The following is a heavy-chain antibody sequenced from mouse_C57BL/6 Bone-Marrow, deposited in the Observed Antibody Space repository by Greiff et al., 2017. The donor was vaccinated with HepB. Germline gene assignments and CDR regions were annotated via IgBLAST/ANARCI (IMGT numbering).Heavy chain of an antibody. CDR3: TRAPRGDGYYSFDY. D-gene: IGHD2-3*01. V-gene: IGHV1-15*01. CDR1: GYKFTDYE. Sequence: VQLQQSGAELVRPGASVTLSCKASGYKFTDYEMHWVKQTPVHGLEWIGAIDPETGGTAYNQKFKGKAILTAYKSSSTAYMELRSLTSEDSAVYDCTRAPRGDGYYSFDYWGQGTTLTVSA. CDR2: IDPETGGT. J-gene: IGHJ2*01.